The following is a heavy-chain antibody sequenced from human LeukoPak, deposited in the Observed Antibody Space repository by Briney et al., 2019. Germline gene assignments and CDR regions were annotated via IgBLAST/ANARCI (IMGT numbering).Heavy chain of an antibody. CDR3: ARGGLQSQRLDLLDS. D-gene: IGHD6-25*01. CDR1: GFTFTSYN. V-gene: IGHV3-21*01. J-gene: IGHJ4*02. Sequence: GGSLRLSCAASGFTFTSYNTDWVRQAPGKGLEWLSAISSISNYIYYAESVTGRFTISRDNAKNLLYLQMDSLRAEDMAIYYCARGGLQSQRLDLLDSWGQGVLVTVSS. CDR2: ISSISNYI.